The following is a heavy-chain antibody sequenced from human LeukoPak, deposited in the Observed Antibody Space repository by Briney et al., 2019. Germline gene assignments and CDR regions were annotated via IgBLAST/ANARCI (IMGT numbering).Heavy chain of an antibody. V-gene: IGHV3-15*01. CDR1: GFTLSNAY. J-gene: IGHJ5*02. CDR2: IKNKTNGGTT. CDR3: TTTIVGVTTWFDP. Sequence: PGGSLRLSCVASGFTLSNAYMSWVRQAPGKGLEWVGRIKNKTNGGTTDYAAPVKGRFTISRDDSKSTLYLQMNSLKTEDTAVYYCTTTIVGVTTWFDPWGQGTLVTVSS. D-gene: IGHD1-26*01.